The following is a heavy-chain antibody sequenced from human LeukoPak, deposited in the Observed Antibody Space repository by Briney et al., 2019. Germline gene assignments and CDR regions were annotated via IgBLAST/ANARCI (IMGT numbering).Heavy chain of an antibody. CDR2: ISYDGSNK. Sequence: GGSLRLSCAASGFTFSSYGMHWVRQAPGRGLEWVAVISYDGSNKYYADSVKGRFTISRDNSKNTLYLQMNSLRAEDTAVYYCAKEEPGIAVAGTPPFDYWGQGTLVTVSS. D-gene: IGHD6-19*01. CDR3: AKEEPGIAVAGTPPFDY. J-gene: IGHJ4*02. CDR1: GFTFSSYG. V-gene: IGHV3-30*18.